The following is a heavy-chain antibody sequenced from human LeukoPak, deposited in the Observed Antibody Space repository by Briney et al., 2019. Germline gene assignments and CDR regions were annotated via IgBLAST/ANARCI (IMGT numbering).Heavy chain of an antibody. D-gene: IGHD3-22*01. Sequence: SVKVSCKASGGTLSSYAISGVRQAPGQGLEWMGGIIPIFGTANYAQKFQGRVTITADESTSTAYMELSSLRSEDTAVYYCAKDVTYYYDNSGSWGAFHVWGQGTMVTVSS. CDR1: GGTLSSYA. J-gene: IGHJ3*01. CDR2: IIPIFGTA. V-gene: IGHV1-69*13. CDR3: AKDVTYYYDNSGSWGAFHV.